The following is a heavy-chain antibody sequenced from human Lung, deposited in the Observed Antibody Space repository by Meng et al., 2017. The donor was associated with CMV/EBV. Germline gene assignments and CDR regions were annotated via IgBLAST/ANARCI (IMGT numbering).Heavy chain of an antibody. CDR2: IYDSGST. CDR1: GGSVSSAHYS. V-gene: IGHV4-61*03. J-gene: IGHJ4*02. CDR3: ARGEGGSIAARPLDY. D-gene: IGHD6-6*01. Sequence: GGSVSSAHYSWSWIRHPPGTGLEDLGYIYDSGSTNYTPSLKGRATISVDTSKNHFSLKLSSVTAADTAVYYCARGEGGSIAARPLDYWGQGTLVTVSS.